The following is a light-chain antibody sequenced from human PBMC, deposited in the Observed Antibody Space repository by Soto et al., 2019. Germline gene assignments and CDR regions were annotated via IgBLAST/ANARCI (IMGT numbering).Light chain of an antibody. CDR3: SSYTTSSTLI. J-gene: IGLJ2*01. CDR1: SSDVGGYNY. V-gene: IGLV2-14*01. CDR2: DVS. Sequence: QSALTQPASVSGSPGQSITISCSGTSSDVGGYNYVSWYQQHLGKAPKLMVYDVSNRPSGVSNRFSGSKSGNTASLTISGLQAEDEAAYYCSSYTTSSTLIFGGGTKLTVL.